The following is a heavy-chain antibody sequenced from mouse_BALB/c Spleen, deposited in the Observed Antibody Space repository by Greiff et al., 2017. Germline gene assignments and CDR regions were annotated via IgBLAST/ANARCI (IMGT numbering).Heavy chain of an antibody. CDR2: ISSGRSTI. CDR3: ARYYYGSSYGAMGC. J-gene: IGHJ4*01. V-gene: IGHV5-17*02. D-gene: IGHD1-1*01. CDR1: GFTFSSFG. Sequence: EVHLVESGGGLVQPGGSRKLSCAASGFTFSSFGMHWVRQAPEKGLEWVAYISSGRSTIYYADKVKGRFTIARDNPKNTLFLQMTSLRSEDTAMYFCARYYYGSSYGAMGCWGQGTSVTVSS.